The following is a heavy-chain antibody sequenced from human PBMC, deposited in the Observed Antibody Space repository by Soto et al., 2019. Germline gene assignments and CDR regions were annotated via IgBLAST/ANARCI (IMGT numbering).Heavy chain of an antibody. V-gene: IGHV3-23*01. CDR2: ISGSGGST. Sequence: GGSLRLSCAASGFTFSSYAMSWVRQAPGKGLEWVSAISGSGGSTYYADSAKGRFTISRDNSKNTLYLQMNSLRAEDTAVYYCANSIPSYSSGWIGAFDIWGQGTMVTVSS. D-gene: IGHD6-19*01. J-gene: IGHJ3*02. CDR1: GFTFSSYA. CDR3: ANSIPSYSSGWIGAFDI.